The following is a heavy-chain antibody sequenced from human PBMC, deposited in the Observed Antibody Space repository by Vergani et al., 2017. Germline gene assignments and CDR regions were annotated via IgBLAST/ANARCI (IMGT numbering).Heavy chain of an antibody. V-gene: IGHV1-18*01. CDR2: ISAYNGNT. J-gene: IGHJ4*02. CDR1: GYTFTSYG. Sequence: QVPLVQSGAGVKKPGASVTVSCKASGYTFTSYGISWVRQAPGQGLEWMGWISAYNGNTNYAQKLQGRVTMTTDTTPSTAYMELRSLRSDDTAVYYCARAFKGLRTGRLDYWGEGTLVTVSA. CDR3: ARAFKGLRTGRLDY. D-gene: IGHD7-27*01.